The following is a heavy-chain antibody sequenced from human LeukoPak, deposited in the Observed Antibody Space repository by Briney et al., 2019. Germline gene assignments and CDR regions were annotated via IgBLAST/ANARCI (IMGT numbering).Heavy chain of an antibody. Sequence: PSETLSLTCAVYGGSFSGYYWSWIRQPPGKGLEWIGEINHSGSTNYNPSLKSRVTISVDTSKNQFPLKLSSVTAADTAVYYCARGTLDMVQGVITEFFGYWGQGTLVTVSS. CDR2: INHSGST. CDR3: ARGTLDMVQGVITEFFGY. D-gene: IGHD3-10*01. J-gene: IGHJ4*02. CDR1: GGSFSGYY. V-gene: IGHV4-34*01.